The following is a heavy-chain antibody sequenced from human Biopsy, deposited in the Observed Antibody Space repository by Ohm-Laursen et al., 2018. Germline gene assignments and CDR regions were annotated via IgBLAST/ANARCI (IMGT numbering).Heavy chain of an antibody. CDR1: GGSISSSTTYY. V-gene: IGHV4-39*01. J-gene: IGHJ5*02. Sequence: GTLSLTCTVSGGSISSSTTYYWAWLRQPPGKGLEWIGSIYNTETTFYNPSLKSQVTISVDTSTNQFSLTVSSVSAADTALYFCARHPTGFWFDPWGHGTLVTVSS. CDR2: IYNTETT. CDR3: ARHPTGFWFDP.